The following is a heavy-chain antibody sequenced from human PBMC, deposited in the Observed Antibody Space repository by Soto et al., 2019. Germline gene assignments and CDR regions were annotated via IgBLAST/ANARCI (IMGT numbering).Heavy chain of an antibody. V-gene: IGHV3-48*01. Sequence: HPGGSLRLSCAASGFTFSSYSMNWVRQAPGKGLEWVSYISSSSSTIYYADSVKGRFTISRDNAKNSLYLQMNSLRAEDTAVYYCASISYNWNYDDAFDIWGQGTMVTVSS. D-gene: IGHD1-7*01. CDR3: ASISYNWNYDDAFDI. CDR1: GFTFSSYS. J-gene: IGHJ3*02. CDR2: ISSSSSTI.